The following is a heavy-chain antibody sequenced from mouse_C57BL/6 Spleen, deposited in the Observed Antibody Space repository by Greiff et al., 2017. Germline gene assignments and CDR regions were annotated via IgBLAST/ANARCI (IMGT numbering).Heavy chain of an antibody. D-gene: IGHD4-1*01. CDR1: GYTFTSYW. J-gene: IGHJ1*03. Sequence: QVQLKQPGAELVKPGASVTLSCKASGYTFTSYWMQWVKQRPGQGLEWIGEIDPSDSYTNYNQKFKGKATLTVDTSSSTAYMQLSSLTSEDSAVYYCARSNWDGWYFDVWGTGTTVTVSS. CDR2: IDPSDSYT. V-gene: IGHV1-50*01. CDR3: ARSNWDGWYFDV.